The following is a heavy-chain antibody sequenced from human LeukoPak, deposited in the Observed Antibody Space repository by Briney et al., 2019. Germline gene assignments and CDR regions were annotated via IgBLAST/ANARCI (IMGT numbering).Heavy chain of an antibody. CDR3: AKDLVAAAAWGDYFDY. Sequence: GGSLRLSCAASGFTFSSYSMNWVRQAPGKGLEWVSSISSSSSYIYYADSVKGRFTISRDNSKSTLFLEMNSVRAEDTAVYYCAKDLVAAAAWGDYFDYWGQGTLVTVSS. CDR2: ISSSSSYI. V-gene: IGHV3-21*04. D-gene: IGHD1-26*01. CDR1: GFTFSSYS. J-gene: IGHJ4*02.